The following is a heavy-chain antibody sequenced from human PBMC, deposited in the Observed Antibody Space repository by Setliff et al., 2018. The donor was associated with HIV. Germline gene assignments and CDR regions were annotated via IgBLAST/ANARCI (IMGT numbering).Heavy chain of an antibody. CDR1: GYSFTSYW. CDR3: PRSYASDWVDAFDI. D-gene: IGHD3-16*01. V-gene: IGHV5-51*01. CDR2: IYPGDSNT. Sequence: LGESLKISCKGSGYSFTSYWIVWVRQMPGKGLEWMGIIYPGDSNTRYSPSFQGQVTISADKPISAAFLQWSSLKASDTAMYYCPRSYASDWVDAFDIWGQGTMVTVSS. J-gene: IGHJ3*02.